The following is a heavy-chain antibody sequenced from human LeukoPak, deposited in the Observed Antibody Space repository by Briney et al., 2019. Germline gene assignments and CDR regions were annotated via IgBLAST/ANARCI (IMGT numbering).Heavy chain of an antibody. CDR1: GYSISSGYY. CDR2: IYHSGST. CDR3: AREWDYVWGSYRPRGWFDP. V-gene: IGHV4-38-2*02. Sequence: SETLSLTCTVSGYSISSGYYWGWIRQPPGKGLEWIGSIYHSGSTYYNPSLKSRVTISVDTSKNQFSLKLSSVTAADTAVYYCAREWDYVWGSYRPRGWFDPWGQGTLVTVSS. J-gene: IGHJ5*02. D-gene: IGHD3-16*02.